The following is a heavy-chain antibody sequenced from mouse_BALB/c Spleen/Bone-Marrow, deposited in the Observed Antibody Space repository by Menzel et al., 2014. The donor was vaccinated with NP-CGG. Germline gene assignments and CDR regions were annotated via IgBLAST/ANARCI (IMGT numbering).Heavy chain of an antibody. Sequence: EVLLVESGGGLVQSGGSRKLSCAASGFTFSSFGMHWVRQAPEKGLEWVAYISNGSSTIYYADTVKGRFTISRDNPKNTLFLQMTSLRSKDTTMYYCTRKGAMITHYYAMDYWGQGTSVTVSS. CDR3: TRKGAMITHYYAMDY. J-gene: IGHJ4*01. CDR1: GFTFSSFG. CDR2: ISNGSSTI. D-gene: IGHD2-4*01. V-gene: IGHV5-17*02.